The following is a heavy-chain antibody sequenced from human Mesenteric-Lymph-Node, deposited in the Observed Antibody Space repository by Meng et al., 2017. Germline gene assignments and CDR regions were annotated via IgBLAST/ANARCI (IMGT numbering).Heavy chain of an antibody. V-gene: IGHV4-61*02. Sequence: SETLSLTCAVSGDSMTSDNYYWSWIRQPAGKALEWIGRVYASGTINDKPSDSLKSRFSISIDTSKNQFSLKLSSVTAADTAVYYCARAHKELGPDVGSFDYWGQGTLVTVSS. CDR3: ARAHKELGPDVGSFDY. J-gene: IGHJ4*02. CDR2: VYASGTI. CDR1: GDSMTSDNYY. D-gene: IGHD7-27*01.